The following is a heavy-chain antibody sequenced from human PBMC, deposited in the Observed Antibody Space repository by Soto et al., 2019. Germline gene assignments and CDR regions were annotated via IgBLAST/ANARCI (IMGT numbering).Heavy chain of an antibody. CDR1: GGSISSSSYH. D-gene: IGHD3-16*01. CDR2: IDYSGST. J-gene: IGHJ4*02. CDR3: ARRKNIGGGDFDY. V-gene: IGHV4-39*01. Sequence: QLQLQESGPGLVTPSETLALTCTVSGGSISSSSYHWGWIRQPPGGGLEWIGTIDYSGSTYYNPSIMSRVTISEDTSKNQFSLKLSSVTAADTAVYFCARRKNIGGGDFDYWGQGTLVTVSS.